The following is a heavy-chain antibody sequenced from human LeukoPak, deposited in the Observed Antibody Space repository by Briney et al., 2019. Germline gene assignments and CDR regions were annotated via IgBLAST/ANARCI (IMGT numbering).Heavy chain of an antibody. V-gene: IGHV4-39*02. CDR1: GGSISSSSYY. CDR3: ARDKAMAYYYGSGSLDY. CDR2: IYYSGST. Sequence: SETLSLTCTVSGGSISSSSYYWGWIRQPPGKGLEWIGSIYYSGSTYYNPSLKSRVTISVDTSKNQFSLKLSSVTAADTAVYYCARDKAMAYYYGSGSLDYWGQGTLVTVSS. D-gene: IGHD3-10*01. J-gene: IGHJ4*02.